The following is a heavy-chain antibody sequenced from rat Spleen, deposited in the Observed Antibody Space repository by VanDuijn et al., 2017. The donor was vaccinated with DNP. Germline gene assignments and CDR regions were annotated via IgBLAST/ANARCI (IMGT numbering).Heavy chain of an antibody. CDR1: GFTFSNYG. V-gene: IGHV5-29*01. CDR2: ISYDGSST. J-gene: IGHJ4*01. Sequence: EVQLVESGGGLVQPGRSLKLSCAASGFTFSNYGMAWVCQAPTKGLEWVATISYDGSSTYYRDSVKGRFTIFRDNAQSTLYLQMDSLRSEDTATYYCARHRTISPYYYDMDAWGQGASVTVSS. CDR3: ARHRTISPYYYDMDA.